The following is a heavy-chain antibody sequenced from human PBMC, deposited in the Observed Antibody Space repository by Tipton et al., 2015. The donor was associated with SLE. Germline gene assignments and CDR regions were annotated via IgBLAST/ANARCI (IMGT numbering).Heavy chain of an antibody. V-gene: IGHV4-38-2*02. CDR3: ARDYGADYYYGGMDV. CDR1: GYSISSGYY. CDR2: IDHGGT. J-gene: IGHJ6*02. Sequence: TLSLTCVVSGYSISSGYYWGWILQPPGKGLEWVGSIDHGGTHYNPSLKSRVTISVDPSKNQFSLKLSSVTAADTAVYYCARDYGADYYYGGMDVWGQGTTVTVSS. D-gene: IGHD4-17*01.